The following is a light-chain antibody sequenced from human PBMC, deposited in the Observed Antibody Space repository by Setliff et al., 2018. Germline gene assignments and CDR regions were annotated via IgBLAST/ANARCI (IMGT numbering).Light chain of an antibody. CDR2: EVS. CDR1: SSDVGGYNY. Sequence: QSALTQPPSASGSPGQSVTTSCTGTSSDVGGYNYVSWYQQHPGKAPKLMIYEVSKRPSGVPDRLSGSKSGNTASLTVSGLQAEDEADYYCCSFAGTYYVFGSGTKVTVL. J-gene: IGLJ1*01. CDR3: CSFAGTYYV. V-gene: IGLV2-8*01.